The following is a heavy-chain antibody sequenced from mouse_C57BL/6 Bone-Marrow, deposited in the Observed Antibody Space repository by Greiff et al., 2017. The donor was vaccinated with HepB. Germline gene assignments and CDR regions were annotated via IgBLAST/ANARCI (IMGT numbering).Heavy chain of an antibody. Sequence: QVQLQQPGAELVMPGASVKLSCKASGYTFTSYWMHWVKQRPGQGLEWIGEIDPSDSYTNYNQKFKGKSTLTVDKSSSTAYMQLSSLTSEDSAVYYCAREGVYYVYDRLAYWGQGTLVTVSA. CDR2: IDPSDSYT. CDR3: AREGVYYVYDRLAY. CDR1: GYTFTSYW. D-gene: IGHD2-2*01. J-gene: IGHJ3*01. V-gene: IGHV1-69*01.